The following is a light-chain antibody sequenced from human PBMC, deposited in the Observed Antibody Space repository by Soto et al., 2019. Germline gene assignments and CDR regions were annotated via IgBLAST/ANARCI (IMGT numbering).Light chain of an antibody. Sequence: QSALTQPASVSGSPGQSITISCTGTSSDVGGYNYVSWYQQHPGKAPKLMIYEVGNRPSGVSNRFSGSNSGNTASLTISGLQAEDEADYYCSSYTSGSTLVVFGGGTKVTVL. J-gene: IGLJ2*01. V-gene: IGLV2-14*01. CDR2: EVG. CDR1: SSDVGGYNY. CDR3: SSYTSGSTLVV.